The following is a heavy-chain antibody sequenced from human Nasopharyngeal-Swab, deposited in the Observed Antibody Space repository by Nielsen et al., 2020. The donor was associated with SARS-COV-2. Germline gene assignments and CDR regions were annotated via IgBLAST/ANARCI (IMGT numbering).Heavy chain of an antibody. CDR2: IVVGSGNT. CDR3: AAAKAARQGYYYGMDV. V-gene: IGHV1-58*01. D-gene: IGHD6-6*01. Sequence: AVKVSRKAAGVTFNSSAVQWVRQARGQRLEWIGWIVVGSGNTNYAQKFQERVTITRDMSTSTAYMELSSLRSEDTAVYYCAAAKAARQGYYYGMDVWGQGTTVTVSS. J-gene: IGHJ6*02. CDR1: GVTFNSSA.